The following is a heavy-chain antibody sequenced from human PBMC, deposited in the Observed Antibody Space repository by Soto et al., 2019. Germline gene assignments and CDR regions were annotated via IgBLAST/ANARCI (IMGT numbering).Heavy chain of an antibody. CDR1: GFTFSDYY. CDR2: ISSSGNSI. CDR3: ARRAAAGRSFDY. V-gene: IGHV3-11*01. J-gene: IGHJ4*02. Sequence: QVQLVESGGGLVKPGGSLSLSCAASGFTFSDYYMTWIRQAPGKGLEWVSYISSSGNSIYYADSVRGRFTVSRDNAKNSLFLQMISLRAEDTAVYYCARRAAAGRSFDYWGLGTLVTVSS. D-gene: IGHD6-13*01.